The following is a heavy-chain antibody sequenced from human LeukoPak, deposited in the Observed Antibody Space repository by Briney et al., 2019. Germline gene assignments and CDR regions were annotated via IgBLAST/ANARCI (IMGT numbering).Heavy chain of an antibody. CDR1: GITLSNYG. V-gene: IGHV3-23*01. CDR3: AKRGVVTRVILVGFHKEAYYFDS. CDR2: ISDSGGRT. Sequence: GGSLRLSCAVSGITLSNYGMSWVRQAPGKGLEWVAGISDSGGRTNYADSVKGRFTISRDNPKNTLILQMNSLRPEDTAVYFCAKRGVVTRVILVGFHKEAYYFDSWGQGALVTVSS. J-gene: IGHJ4*02. D-gene: IGHD3-22*01.